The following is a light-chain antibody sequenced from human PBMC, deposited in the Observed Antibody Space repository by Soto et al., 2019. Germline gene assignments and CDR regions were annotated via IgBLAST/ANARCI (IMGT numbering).Light chain of an antibody. CDR1: NIGVDAYKY. CDR2: EVS. CDR3: RTYTDKTYI. Sequence: QSVLTQPASVTGTPGQSITISCTTSNIGVDAYKYISWYRQHPGEAPKIIIYEVSNRPSGISNRFSGSKSGNTASLTTSGLQTEDEAEYFCRTYTDKTYISGSGTKVTVL. J-gene: IGLJ1*01. V-gene: IGLV2-14*01.